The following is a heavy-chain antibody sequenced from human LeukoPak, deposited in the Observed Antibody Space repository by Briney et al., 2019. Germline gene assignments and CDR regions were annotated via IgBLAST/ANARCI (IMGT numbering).Heavy chain of an antibody. CDR2: ISSSSSTI. J-gene: IGHJ6*02. CDR1: GFTFSSYS. D-gene: IGHD1-14*01. CDR3: ARDPRNLFYYYGMDV. Sequence: GGSLRLSCAASGFTFSSYSMNWVRQAPGKGLEWVSYISSSSSTIYYADSVKDRFTISRDNAKNSLYLQMNSLRAEDTAVYYCARDPRNLFYYYGMDVWGQGTTVTVSS. V-gene: IGHV3-48*01.